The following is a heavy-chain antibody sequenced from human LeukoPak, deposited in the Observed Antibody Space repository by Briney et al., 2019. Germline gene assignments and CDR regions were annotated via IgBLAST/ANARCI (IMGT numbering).Heavy chain of an antibody. J-gene: IGHJ4*02. Sequence: GGSLRLSCAASGFTFRNYAMSWVRQAPGTGLEWVSTISGSSGNKYYAYSVRGRFTISRDNSKNTLYLQMNSLRAEDTAIYYCARDFSDTHYFDHWGQGTLVTVSS. CDR2: ISGSSGNK. CDR1: GFTFRNYA. V-gene: IGHV3-23*01. CDR3: ARDFSDTHYFDH. D-gene: IGHD6-25*01.